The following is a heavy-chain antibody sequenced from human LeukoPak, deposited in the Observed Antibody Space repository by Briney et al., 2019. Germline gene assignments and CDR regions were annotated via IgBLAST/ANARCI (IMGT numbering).Heavy chain of an antibody. CDR1: GGSFSGYY. J-gene: IGHJ4*02. Sequence: PSETLSLTCAVYGGSFSGYYWSWIRQPPGKGLEWTGEINHSGSTNYNPSLKSRVTMSVDTSKNQLSLNLGPVTAADTAVYYCARAAGAAGGQYFDYWGQGTLVTVSS. D-gene: IGHD6-13*01. V-gene: IGHV4-34*01. CDR2: INHSGST. CDR3: ARAAGAAGGQYFDY.